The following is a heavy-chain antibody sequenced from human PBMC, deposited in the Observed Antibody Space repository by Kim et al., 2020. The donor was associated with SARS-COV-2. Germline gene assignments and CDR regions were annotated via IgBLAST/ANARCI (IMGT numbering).Heavy chain of an antibody. CDR1: GFTFSSYA. J-gene: IGHJ4*02. CDR3: AKGETYYYDSGPLYYFDY. D-gene: IGHD3-22*01. CDR2: ISGSGGST. V-gene: IGHV3-23*01. Sequence: GGSLRLSCAASGFTFSSYAMSWVRQAPGKGLEWVSAISGSGGSTYYADPVKGRFTISRDNSKNTLYLQMNSLRAEDTAVYYCAKGETYYYDSGPLYYFDYWGQGTLVTVSS.